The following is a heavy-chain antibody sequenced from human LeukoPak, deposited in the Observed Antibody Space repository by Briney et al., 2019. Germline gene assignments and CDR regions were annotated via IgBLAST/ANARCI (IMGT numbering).Heavy chain of an antibody. D-gene: IGHD6-19*01. CDR2: ISSSSGSI. J-gene: IGHJ3*02. CDR1: GFTVSSSY. V-gene: IGHV3-21*04. Sequence: PGGSLRLSCAASGFTVSSSYMSWVRQAPGKGLEWGSSISSSSGSIYYADSVKGRFTISRDNAENSLYLQMNSLRAEDTAVYYCAKSRQWLVLDAFDIWGQGTMVTVSS. CDR3: AKSRQWLVLDAFDI.